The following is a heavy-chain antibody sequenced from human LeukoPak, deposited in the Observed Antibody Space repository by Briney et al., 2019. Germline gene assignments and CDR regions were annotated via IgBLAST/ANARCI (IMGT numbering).Heavy chain of an antibody. Sequence: GGSLRLSCAASGFTFSSYGMHWVRQAPGQGLEWMGIINPSGGSTSYAQKFQGRVTMTRDTSTSTVYMELSSLRSEDTAVYYCARDPGIAVAGISDYWGQGTLVTVSS. CDR2: INPSGGST. CDR3: ARDPGIAVAGISDY. D-gene: IGHD6-19*01. V-gene: IGHV1-46*01. J-gene: IGHJ4*02. CDR1: GFTFSSYG.